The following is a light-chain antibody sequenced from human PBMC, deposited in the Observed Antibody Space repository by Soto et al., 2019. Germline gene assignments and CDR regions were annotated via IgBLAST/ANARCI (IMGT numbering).Light chain of an antibody. Sequence: DIVMTQSPATLSVSPGERATLSCRASQSINTNLAWYQQKPGQAPRLLIYGASTRATVIPARFSGSGSGTEFTLTISGLQADDFAVYYCQHYKTWPLTFGGGTRVEI. J-gene: IGKJ4*01. CDR3: QHYKTWPLT. V-gene: IGKV3-15*01. CDR1: QSINTN. CDR2: GAS.